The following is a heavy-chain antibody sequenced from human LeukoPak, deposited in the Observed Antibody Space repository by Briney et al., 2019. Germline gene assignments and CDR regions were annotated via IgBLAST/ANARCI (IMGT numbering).Heavy chain of an antibody. CDR2: ISHTSEYT. D-gene: IGHD3-10*01. CDR1: GFTFNDCY. J-gene: IGHJ4*02. Sequence: GGSLRLSCAASGFTFNDCYMNWIRQAPGKGLEWVSAISHTSEYTYHADSVKGRFTISRDNSKNTLYLQMNSLRAEDTAMYYCAKGSSAGRPYYFDYWGQGTLVTVSS. CDR3: AKGSSAGRPYYFDY. V-gene: IGHV3-23*01.